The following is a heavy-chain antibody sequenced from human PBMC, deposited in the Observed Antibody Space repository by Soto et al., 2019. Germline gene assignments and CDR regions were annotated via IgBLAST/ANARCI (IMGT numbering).Heavy chain of an antibody. D-gene: IGHD6-19*01. CDR2: FFPGDSDT. Sequence: GESLKISCKGFGYRFTSYWIGWVRQVPGKGLEWMGIFFPGDSDTRYSPSFQGQVTISADKSISTAYLQWSSLKASDTAIYYCAISSVAAAGFDYWGQGTPVTVSS. CDR1: GYRFTSYW. V-gene: IGHV5-51*01. J-gene: IGHJ4*02. CDR3: AISSVAAAGFDY.